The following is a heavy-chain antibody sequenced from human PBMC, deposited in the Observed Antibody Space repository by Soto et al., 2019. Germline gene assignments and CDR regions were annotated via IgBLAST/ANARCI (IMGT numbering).Heavy chain of an antibody. D-gene: IGHD1-1*01. CDR3: ARKGTGTKPFDP. CDR1: GGSIISSSYC. V-gene: IGHV4-39*01. J-gene: IGHJ5*02. Sequence: SETLSLTCTVAGGSIISSSYCWGWIRQPPGKGLEWIGSIYYSGSTYYNPSLKSRVTISVDTSKNQFSLKLSSVTAADTAVYYCARKGTGTKPFDPWGQGTLVTVSS. CDR2: IYYSGST.